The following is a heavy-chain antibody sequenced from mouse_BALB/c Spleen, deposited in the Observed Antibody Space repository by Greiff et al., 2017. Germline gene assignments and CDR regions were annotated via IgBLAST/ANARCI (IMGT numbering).Heavy chain of an antibody. J-gene: IGHJ2*01. D-gene: IGHD1-1*01. CDR1: GFNIKDYY. CDR3: NAGSNYFDY. CDR2: IDPENGDT. V-gene: IGHV14-4*02. Sequence: VQLQQSGAELVRSGASVKLSCTASGFNIKDYYMHWVKQRPEQGLEWIGWIDPENGDTEYAPKFQGKATMTADTSSNTAYLQLSSLTSEDTAVYYCNAGSNYFDYWGQGTTLTVSS.